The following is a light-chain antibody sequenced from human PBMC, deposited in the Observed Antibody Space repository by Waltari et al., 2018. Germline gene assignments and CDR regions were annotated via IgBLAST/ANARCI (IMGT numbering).Light chain of an antibody. CDR1: QSLGHSDGHTH. CDR2: EVS. V-gene: IGKV2-30*02. J-gene: IGKJ3*01. CDR3: MQGSFWPFT. Sequence: DVVMTQSPLSLPVTLGQPASISCRSSQSLGHSDGHTHLNWFLQRPGQSPRRLIYEVSNRDSGVPDRFSGSGSGTDFTLKIGRVEADDVGIYYCMQGSFWPFTFGPGTEVAIK.